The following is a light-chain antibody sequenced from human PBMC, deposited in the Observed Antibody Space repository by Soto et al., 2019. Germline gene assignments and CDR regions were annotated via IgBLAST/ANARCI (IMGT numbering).Light chain of an antibody. CDR1: QSVSSSY. V-gene: IGKV3-20*01. CDR2: GAS. CDR3: QQYGSSPIFT. Sequence: EIVLTQSPGTLSLSPGERATLSCRASQSVSSSYLAWYQQKPGQAPRLLIYGASGRATGIPDRFSGSGSGTDFTLTISRLEPEDFAVDYCQQYGSSPIFTFGPGTKVDIK. J-gene: IGKJ3*01.